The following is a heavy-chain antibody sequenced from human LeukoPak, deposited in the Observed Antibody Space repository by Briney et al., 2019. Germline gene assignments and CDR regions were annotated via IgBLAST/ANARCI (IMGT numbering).Heavy chain of an antibody. Sequence: SETLSLTCTVSGGSISSYYWSWIRQPPGKGLEWIGYIYYSGSTNYNPSLKSRVTISVDTSKNQFSLKLSSVTAADTAVYYCARTVEATHYYYYMDVWGKGTTVTISS. D-gene: IGHD1-26*01. CDR1: GGSISSYY. J-gene: IGHJ6*03. V-gene: IGHV4-59*01. CDR2: IYYSGST. CDR3: ARTVEATHYYYYMDV.